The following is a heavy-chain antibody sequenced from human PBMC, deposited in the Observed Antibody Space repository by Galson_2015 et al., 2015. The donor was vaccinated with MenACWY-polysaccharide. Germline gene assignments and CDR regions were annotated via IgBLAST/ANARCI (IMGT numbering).Heavy chain of an antibody. CDR1: GYSFTTFG. Sequence: SVKVSCKASGYSFTTFGISWVRQAPGQGLEWMGWISAYNGNSHYAQDLQGRVTMTTETSTRTAYMELRSLTSDDTAVYYCTRDMGQVLWAGIYLDFWGQGTPVTVSS. CDR3: TRDMGQVLWAGIYLDF. D-gene: IGHD3-10*01. V-gene: IGHV1-18*01. CDR2: ISAYNGNS. J-gene: IGHJ4*02.